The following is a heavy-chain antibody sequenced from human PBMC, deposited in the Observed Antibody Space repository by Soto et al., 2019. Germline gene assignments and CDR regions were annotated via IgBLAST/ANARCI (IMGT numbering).Heavy chain of an antibody. CDR2: ISTTGGDT. CDR1: GFTFTTYA. J-gene: IGHJ4*02. V-gene: IGHV3-23*01. Sequence: GGSLRLSCAASGFTFTTYAMSWVRQAPGKGLEWVSAISTTGGDTYYADSVKGRFTISRDNSKNTLYLQMNSLRAEDTAVYYCAKDQGSSWYEIDYWGQGTLVTVSS. CDR3: AKDQGSSWYEIDY. D-gene: IGHD6-13*01.